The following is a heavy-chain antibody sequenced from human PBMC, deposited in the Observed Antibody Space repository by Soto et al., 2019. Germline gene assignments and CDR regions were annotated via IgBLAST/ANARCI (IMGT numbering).Heavy chain of an antibody. Sequence: PKLSCKASEYSVNTYWIDWGRQMLGKGMEWMGRIDPSDSYTNYSPSSQGHVTISADKSISTAYLQWSSLKASDTAMYYCARSGAARPPSYYYYGMDVWGQGTTVTVS. CDR1: EYSVNTYW. V-gene: IGHV5-10-1*01. J-gene: IGHJ6*02. CDR3: ARSGAARPPSYYYYGMDV. D-gene: IGHD6-6*01. CDR2: IDPSDSYT.